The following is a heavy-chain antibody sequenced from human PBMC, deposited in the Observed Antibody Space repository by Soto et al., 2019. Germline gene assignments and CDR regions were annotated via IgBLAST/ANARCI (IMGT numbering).Heavy chain of an antibody. CDR2: IYPGDSDT. J-gene: IGHJ6*02. V-gene: IGHV5-51*01. CDR3: ARVKDYYYYGMDV. CDR1: GYSFTSYW. Sequence: PGESLKISCKGSGYSFTSYWIGWVRQMPGKGLEWMGIIYPGDSDTRYSPSFQGQVTISADKSISTAYLQWSSLKVSDTAMYYCARVKDYYYYGMDVWGQGTTVTVSS.